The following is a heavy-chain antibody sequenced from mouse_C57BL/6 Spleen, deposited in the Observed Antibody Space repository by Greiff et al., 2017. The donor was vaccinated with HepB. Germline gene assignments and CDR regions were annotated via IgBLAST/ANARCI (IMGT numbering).Heavy chain of an antibody. Sequence: QVQLQQPGAELVMPGASVKLSCKASGYTFTSYWMHWVKQRPGQGLEWIGEIDPSDSYTNYNQKFKGKATLTVDTSSSTAYMQLSSLTSEDSAVYYCARENGNYFDVWGTGTTVTVSS. CDR1: GYTFTSYW. J-gene: IGHJ1*03. CDR3: ARENGNYFDV. CDR2: IDPSDSYT. D-gene: IGHD2-1*01. V-gene: IGHV1-69*01.